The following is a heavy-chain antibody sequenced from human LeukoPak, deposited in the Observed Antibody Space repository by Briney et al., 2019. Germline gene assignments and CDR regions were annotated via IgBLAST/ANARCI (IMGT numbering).Heavy chain of an antibody. Sequence: ASVKVSCKASGYAFTSYDINWVRQATGQGLEWMGWMNPNSGNTGYAQRFQGRVTITRNTSISTAYMELSSLRSEDTAVYYCARGGVGTTMVRGVNTPYYFDYWGQGTLVTVSS. J-gene: IGHJ4*02. CDR2: MNPNSGNT. V-gene: IGHV1-8*03. CDR1: GYAFTSYD. D-gene: IGHD3-10*01. CDR3: ARGGVGTTMVRGVNTPYYFDY.